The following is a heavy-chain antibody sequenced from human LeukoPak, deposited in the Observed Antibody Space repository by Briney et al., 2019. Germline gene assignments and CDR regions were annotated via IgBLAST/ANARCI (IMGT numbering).Heavy chain of an antibody. CDR1: GFTFSTYW. Sequence: GGSLRLSCVASGFTFSTYWMHWVRQAPGKGLVWVSRIDSDGSSTTYADSVKGRFTTSRDNAKNTLFLQVNSLRAEDTAVYYCARGDGYNYWDYWGQGTLVTVSS. V-gene: IGHV3-74*01. J-gene: IGHJ4*02. CDR3: ARGDGYNYWDY. D-gene: IGHD5-24*01. CDR2: IDSDGSST.